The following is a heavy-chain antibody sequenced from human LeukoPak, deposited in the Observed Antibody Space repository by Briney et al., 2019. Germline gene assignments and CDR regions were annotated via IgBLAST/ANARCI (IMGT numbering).Heavy chain of an antibody. V-gene: IGHV3-53*01. CDR1: GCTVSSNY. CDR3: AREQIIVAAIYFDY. J-gene: IGHJ4*02. Sequence: GGSLRLSCAASGCTVSSNYTSWVRQAPGKGREWVSVIYSGGNTYYADSVKGRFTISRDNSKDTLYLQMNSLRAEDTAVYYCAREQIIVAAIYFDYWGQGTLVTVSS. D-gene: IGHD2-2*02. CDR2: IYSGGNT.